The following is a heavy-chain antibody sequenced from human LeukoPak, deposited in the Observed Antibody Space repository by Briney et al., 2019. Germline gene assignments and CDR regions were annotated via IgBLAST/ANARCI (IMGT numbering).Heavy chain of an antibody. J-gene: IGHJ1*01. Sequence: ETLSLTCTVSGVSISSYYWSWIRQPAGKGLEWIGRIYTSGSTNYNPSLKSRVTMSVDTSKNQFSLKLSSVTAADTDVYYCARDGGSPAYFQHWGQGTLVTVSS. D-gene: IGHD2-15*01. CDR3: ARDGGSPAYFQH. V-gene: IGHV4-4*07. CDR2: IYTSGST. CDR1: GVSISSYY.